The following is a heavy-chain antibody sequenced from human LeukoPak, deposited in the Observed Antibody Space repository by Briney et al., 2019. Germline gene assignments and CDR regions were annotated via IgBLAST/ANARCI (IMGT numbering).Heavy chain of an antibody. CDR1: GSTFTTYW. CDR3: ARLMFLWPPIYFDY. CDR2: IKQDGSET. J-gene: IGHJ4*02. D-gene: IGHD2-8*01. V-gene: IGHV3-7*01. Sequence: PGGSLRLSCAASGSTFTTYWMSWVRQAPGKGLEWVANIKQDGSETFYVDSVKGRFTISRDNARNSVYLQMNSLRAEDTAVYYCARLMFLWPPIYFDYWGQGTLVTVSS.